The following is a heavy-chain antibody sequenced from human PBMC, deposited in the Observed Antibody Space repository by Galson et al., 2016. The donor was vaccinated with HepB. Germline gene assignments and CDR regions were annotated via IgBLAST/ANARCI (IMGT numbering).Heavy chain of an antibody. V-gene: IGHV4-31*03. Sequence: TLSLTCTVSGGSIRSGSFYWMWIRQHPGRGPEWVGYIYYSGTTFYNPSLKSRLTMSVDTSKNHFSLMLTSVTAADTAIYYCARLPLHCNVGSCSSLDVWGKGTTVIVSS. CDR3: ARLPLHCNVGSCSSLDV. J-gene: IGHJ6*04. D-gene: IGHD2/OR15-2a*01. CDR1: GGSIRSGSFY. CDR2: IYYSGTT.